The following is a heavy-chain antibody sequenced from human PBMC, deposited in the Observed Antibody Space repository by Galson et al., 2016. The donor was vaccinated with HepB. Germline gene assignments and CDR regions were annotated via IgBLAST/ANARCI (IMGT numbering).Heavy chain of an antibody. V-gene: IGHV1-8*01. D-gene: IGHD3-10*01. Sequence: SVKVSCKASGYTFTSYDINWVRQATGQGLEWMGWMNPNSGNTGYAQKFQGRVTMTRNNSISIVYLELSSLRSEDTAVYYCARENVSTGFGKLWNSGMDVWGQGTTVTVSS. CDR3: ARENVSTGFGKLWNSGMDV. CDR2: MNPNSGNT. CDR1: GYTFTSYD. J-gene: IGHJ6*02.